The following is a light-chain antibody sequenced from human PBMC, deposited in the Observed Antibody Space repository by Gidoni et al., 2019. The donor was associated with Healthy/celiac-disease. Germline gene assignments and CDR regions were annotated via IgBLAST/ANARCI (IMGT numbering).Light chain of an antibody. CDR2: DAS. J-gene: IGKJ1*01. Sequence: EIVLTQSLDTLSLSPGERASLSCSASQSVSSYVAWYQQKPGQAPRSLIYDASNRATGIPARFSGSGSGTDLTLTISSLEPEDFAVYYCQQRSNWPPGWTFGQGTKVEIK. CDR1: QSVSSY. V-gene: IGKV3-11*01. CDR3: QQRSNWPPGWT.